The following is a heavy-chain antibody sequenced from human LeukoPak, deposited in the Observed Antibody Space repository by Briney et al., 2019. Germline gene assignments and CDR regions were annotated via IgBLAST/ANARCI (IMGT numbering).Heavy chain of an antibody. Sequence: SESLSLTCTVSGDITHYWGWIRQPPGKGLECIGSIYFSGSVYYNPSLRSRVTISLDTSTKQLSLKLTSVTAADTAIYYCAKHNGGGIVSYVAPGPPDYFDHWGQGALVTVSS. J-gene: IGHJ4*02. V-gene: IGHV4-39*01. CDR2: IYFSGSV. CDR1: GDITHY. D-gene: IGHD1-26*01. CDR3: AKHNGGGIVSYVAPGPPDYFDH.